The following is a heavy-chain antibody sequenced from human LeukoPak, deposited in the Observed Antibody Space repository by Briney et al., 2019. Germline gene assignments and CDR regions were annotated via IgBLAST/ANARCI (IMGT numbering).Heavy chain of an antibody. V-gene: IGHV3-66*01. Sequence: GGSLRLSCAASGFTVSSNYMSWVRQAPGKGLEWVSVISSGGSTNYADSVKGRFTISRDNSKNTLDLQMNSLRAEDTAVYYCARDSMIVGWYFQHWGQGTLVTVSS. D-gene: IGHD3-22*01. CDR1: GFTVSSNY. CDR2: ISSGGST. J-gene: IGHJ1*01. CDR3: ARDSMIVGWYFQH.